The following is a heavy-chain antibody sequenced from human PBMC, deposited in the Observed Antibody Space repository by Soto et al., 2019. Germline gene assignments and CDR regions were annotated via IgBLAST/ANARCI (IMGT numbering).Heavy chain of an antibody. CDR3: AKDLQPEGPTFFFPPVSTPDGMDV. D-gene: IGHD4-4*01. V-gene: IGHV3-23*01. Sequence: PGGALRVSCAASVIPFNTYAMTWVRQAPGKGLEWVSSITPIGCRTYYADSVKGRFTISRDSSKNTVYLQMNTLRANDTAVYYCAKDLQPEGPTFFFPPVSTPDGMDVWGRGTTVTVSS. CDR1: VIPFNTYA. CDR2: ITPIGCRT. J-gene: IGHJ6*02.